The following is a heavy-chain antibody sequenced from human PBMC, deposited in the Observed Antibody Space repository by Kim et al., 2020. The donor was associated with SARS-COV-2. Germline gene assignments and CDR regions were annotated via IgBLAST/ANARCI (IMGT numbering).Heavy chain of an antibody. V-gene: IGHV3-21*01. J-gene: IGHJ4*02. CDR2: ISGSSGSM. CDR1: GFTFSDYV. CDR3: ARLSYYSTNYFDY. Sequence: GGSLRLSCAASGFTFSDYVMSWVRQAPGKGLEWVSSISGSSGSMTYADSVRGRFTISRDNAKNSLHLQMNSLRADDTALYYCARLSYYSTNYFDYWGQGALVTVSS. D-gene: IGHD3-10*01.